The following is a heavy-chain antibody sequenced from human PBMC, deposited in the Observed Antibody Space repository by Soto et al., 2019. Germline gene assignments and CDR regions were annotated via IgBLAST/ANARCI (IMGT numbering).Heavy chain of an antibody. CDR1: GFTFDDYA. J-gene: IGHJ4*02. D-gene: IGHD6-13*01. V-gene: IGHV3-9*01. Sequence: EVQLVESGGGLVQPGRSLRLSCAASGFTFDDYAMHWVRQAPGKGLEWVSGISWNSGRIGYADSVKGRFTISRDNAKNPLYLQMNSLRAEDTALYYCAKDKGIALNLFDYWGQGTLVTVSS. CDR2: ISWNSGRI. CDR3: AKDKGIALNLFDY.